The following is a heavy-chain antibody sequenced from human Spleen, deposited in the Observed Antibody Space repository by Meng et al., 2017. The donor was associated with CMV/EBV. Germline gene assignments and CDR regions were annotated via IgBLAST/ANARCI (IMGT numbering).Heavy chain of an antibody. Sequence: GESLKISCAASGFTFSSYSMNWVRQAPGKGLEWVSSTSSSSSYIYYADSVKGRFTISRDNAKNSLYLQMNSLRAEDTAVYYCARDGNSGYDWRNWGQGTLVTVSS. CDR2: TSSSSSYI. CDR1: GFTFSSYS. J-gene: IGHJ4*02. CDR3: ARDGNSGYDWRN. D-gene: IGHD5-12*01. V-gene: IGHV3-21*01.